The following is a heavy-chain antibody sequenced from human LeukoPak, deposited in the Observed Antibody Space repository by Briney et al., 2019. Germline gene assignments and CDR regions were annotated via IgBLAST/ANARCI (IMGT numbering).Heavy chain of an antibody. D-gene: IGHD3-10*01. CDR1: GFSFSSYW. CDR2: IKQDESER. V-gene: IGHV3-7*01. Sequence: PGGSLRLSCEASGFSFSSYWMTWVRQPPGKGPEWVANIKQDESERYSVDSVKGRFTISRDNAKNSVYLHMNSLRAGDTALYYCARLSAYYYGSYFYYYMDVWGKGTTVTVSS. CDR3: ARLSAYYYGSYFYYYMDV. J-gene: IGHJ6*03.